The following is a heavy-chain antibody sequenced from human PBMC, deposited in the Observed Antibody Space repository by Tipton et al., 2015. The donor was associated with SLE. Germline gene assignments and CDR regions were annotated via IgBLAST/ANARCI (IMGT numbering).Heavy chain of an antibody. CDR1: GGSIINNY. CDR3: ARVGPFGVVGFDY. Sequence: TLSLTCNVSGGSIINNYWAWIRQPPGKGLEWIGYIYYTGSASYSPSLNSRVSMSVDTSKNQFSLKLSSVTAADTAVYYCARVGPFGVVGFDYWGQGTLVTVSS. CDR2: IYYTGSA. V-gene: IGHV4-59*08. J-gene: IGHJ4*02. D-gene: IGHD3-3*01.